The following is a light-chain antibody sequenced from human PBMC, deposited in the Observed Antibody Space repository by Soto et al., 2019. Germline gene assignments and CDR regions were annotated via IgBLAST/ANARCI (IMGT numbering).Light chain of an antibody. V-gene: IGKV3-20*01. CDR1: QSVSSSY. CDR3: QQYNYSPTT. Sequence: NLLTQASGTLSFFPGGKDTPSRQASQSVSSSYLAWYQQKPGQAPRLLIYDASSRATGIPDRFSGSGSGTDFTLTISRLEPEDFAVYYCQQYNYSPTTFSQGTKVDIK. CDR2: DAS. J-gene: IGKJ1*01.